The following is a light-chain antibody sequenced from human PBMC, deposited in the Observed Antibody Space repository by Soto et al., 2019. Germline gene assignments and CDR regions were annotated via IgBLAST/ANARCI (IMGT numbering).Light chain of an antibody. Sequence: MAQLPSTQSGNIGDRVPITCRASHTISSWLAWYQQKPGKAPKLLIYKASTLKSGVPPRFSGSGSGTEFTLTISSLQADDVATYYCQHYNSYPEAFGQGTKVDIK. CDR2: KAS. V-gene: IGKV1-5*03. J-gene: IGKJ1*01. CDR1: HTISSW. CDR3: QHYNSYPEA.